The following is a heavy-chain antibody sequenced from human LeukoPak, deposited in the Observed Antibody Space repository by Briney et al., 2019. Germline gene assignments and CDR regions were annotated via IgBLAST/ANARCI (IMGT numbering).Heavy chain of an antibody. J-gene: IGHJ4*02. CDR3: ARAPYYDFWSGTAWDY. D-gene: IGHD3-3*01. CDR2: IIPRFGKT. Sequence: SVKVSCKASGGTFSDYAIGWVRQAPGQGLEWMGGIIPRFGKTNYAKKFPGRLTITTDESTSTVYMELISLRSEDTAVYFCARAPYYDFWSGTAWDYWGQGTLVTVSS. V-gene: IGHV1-69*05. CDR1: GGTFSDYA.